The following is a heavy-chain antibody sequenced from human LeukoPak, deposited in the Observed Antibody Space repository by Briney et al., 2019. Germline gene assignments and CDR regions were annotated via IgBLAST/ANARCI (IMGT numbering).Heavy chain of an antibody. CDR3: ARLLAAAGKGDYFDY. CDR2: IHHSGST. J-gene: IGHJ4*02. D-gene: IGHD6-13*01. Sequence: PSETLSLTCAVSGYSISSGYYWGWSRPPPGKGLEWIGSIHHSGSTYYNPSLKSRVTISVDTSKNLFSLKLSSVTAADTAVYYCARLLAAAGKGDYFDYWGQGTLVTVSS. V-gene: IGHV4-38-2*01. CDR1: GYSISSGYY.